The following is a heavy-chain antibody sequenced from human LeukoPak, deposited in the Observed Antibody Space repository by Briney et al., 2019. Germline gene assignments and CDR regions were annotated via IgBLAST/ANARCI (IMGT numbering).Heavy chain of an antibody. J-gene: IGHJ4*02. Sequence: GESLKISCKGSGYSFTSYWIAWVRHMPGKGLEWMGIIYPSDSDTRYNPSFQGQVTISADKSISAAYLQWSNLKASDTAMYYCARRLPSVESFDYWGQGTLVTVSS. CDR2: IYPSDSDT. CDR1: GYSFTSYW. V-gene: IGHV5-51*01. CDR3: ARRLPSVESFDY. D-gene: IGHD5-24*01.